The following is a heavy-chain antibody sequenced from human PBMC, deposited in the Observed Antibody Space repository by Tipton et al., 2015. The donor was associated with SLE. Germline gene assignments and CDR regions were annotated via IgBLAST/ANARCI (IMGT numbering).Heavy chain of an antibody. V-gene: IGHV4-38-2*02. CDR2: ISHRGST. CDR3: ARYLTIFGS. J-gene: IGHJ5*02. Sequence: TLSLTCTVSGYSISSGYYWGWIRQPPGKGLEWIGTISHRGSTYYNPSLKSRVSMSVDTSKNQFSLKLSSVTAADTAVYYCARYLTIFGSWGQGTLVTVSS. D-gene: IGHD3-3*01. CDR1: GYSISSGYY.